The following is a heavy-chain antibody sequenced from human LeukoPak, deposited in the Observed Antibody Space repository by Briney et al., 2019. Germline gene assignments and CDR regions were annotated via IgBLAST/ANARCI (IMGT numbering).Heavy chain of an antibody. V-gene: IGHV4-34*01. CDR2: INHSGST. Sequence: SETLSLTCAVYGGSFSGYYWSWIRQPPGKGLEWIGEINHSGSTNYNPSLKSRVTISVDTSKNQFSLKLSSVTAADTAVYYCARFRSVKGGFDPWGQGTLVTVSS. J-gene: IGHJ5*02. CDR1: GGSFSGYY. CDR3: ARFRSVKGGFDP. D-gene: IGHD3-16*01.